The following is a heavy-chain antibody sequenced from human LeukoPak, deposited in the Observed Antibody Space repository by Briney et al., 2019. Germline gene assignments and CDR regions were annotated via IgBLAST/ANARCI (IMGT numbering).Heavy chain of an antibody. Sequence: SETLSLTCTVSGGSISSSTYKWGWIRQPPGKGLEYIGSIPYSGSTYYNPSLKSRVTISVDTSKNQLSLKLSSVTAADPAVYYCARLGPYYDFWSGCLPIDYWGQGTLVTVSS. CDR1: GGSISSSTYK. D-gene: IGHD3-3*01. CDR3: ARLGPYYDFWSGCLPIDY. V-gene: IGHV4-39*01. J-gene: IGHJ4*02. CDR2: IPYSGST.